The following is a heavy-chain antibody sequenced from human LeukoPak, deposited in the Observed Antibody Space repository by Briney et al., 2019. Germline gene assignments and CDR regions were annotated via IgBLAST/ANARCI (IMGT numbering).Heavy chain of an antibody. CDR2: IKQDGSEK. Sequence: GGSLRLSCAASGFNFSSYWMIWVRQAPGKGLEGVANIKQDGSEKYYVDSVKGRFTISRDNAKNSLYLQMNSLRAEDTAVYYCARDSRSAKYSSSWGPDYWGQGTLVTVSS. D-gene: IGHD6-13*01. J-gene: IGHJ4*02. CDR3: ARDSRSAKYSSSWGPDY. V-gene: IGHV3-7*01. CDR1: GFNFSSYW.